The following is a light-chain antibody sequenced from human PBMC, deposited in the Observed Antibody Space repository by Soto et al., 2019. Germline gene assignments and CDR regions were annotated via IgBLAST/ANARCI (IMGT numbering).Light chain of an antibody. CDR1: SSDVGGYNF. V-gene: IGLV2-14*01. CDR3: SSYTSSVTLV. J-gene: IGLJ2*01. Sequence: QSALTQPASVSGSPGQSITISCTGTSSDVGGYNFVSWYQQHPGKAPKVMIYEVSNRPSGVSYRFSGSKSGNTASLTISGLQAEAEADYYCSSYTSSVTLVFGGGTKLTVL. CDR2: EVS.